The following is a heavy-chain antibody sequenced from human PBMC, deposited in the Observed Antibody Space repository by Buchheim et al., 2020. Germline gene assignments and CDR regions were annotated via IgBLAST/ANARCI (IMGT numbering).Heavy chain of an antibody. D-gene: IGHD5-18*01. V-gene: IGHV3-7*05. CDR1: GFTFGNYW. CDR2: IKQDGSEK. J-gene: IGHJ4*02. Sequence: EVQLVESGGGLVQPGGSLRLSCAASGFTFGNYWMSWVRQAPGKGLEWVANIKQDGSEKYYVDSVKGRFTISRDNAKNSLYLQMNSLRAEDTAVYYCARVEQLWAHYFDYWGQGTL. CDR3: ARVEQLWAHYFDY.